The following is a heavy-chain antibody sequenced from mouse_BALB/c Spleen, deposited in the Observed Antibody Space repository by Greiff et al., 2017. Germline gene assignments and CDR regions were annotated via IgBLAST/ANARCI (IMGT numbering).Heavy chain of an antibody. CDR1: GYSITSGYY. V-gene: IGHV3-6*02. CDR3: ARQGTRLPDAWFAY. Sequence: EVQLVESGPGLVKPSQSLSLTCSVTGYSITSGYYWNWIRQFPGNKLEWMGYISYDGSNNYNPSLKNRISITRDTSKNQFFLKLNSVTTEDTATYYCARQGTRLPDAWFAYWGQGTLVTVSA. D-gene: IGHD1-2*01. J-gene: IGHJ3*01. CDR2: ISYDGSN.